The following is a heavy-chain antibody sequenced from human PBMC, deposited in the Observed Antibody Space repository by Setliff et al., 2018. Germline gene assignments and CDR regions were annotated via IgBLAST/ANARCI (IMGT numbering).Heavy chain of an antibody. CDR3: ARLPGYCNGGNCYGYYTFDI. V-gene: IGHV4-39*01. Sequence: SETLSLTCTVSGFSIRSGGYYWGWICQPPGKGLEWIGSINYSGITYYSPSLKSRVIVSVDTSKNQFSLKLSSVTAADTAVYYCARLPGYCNGGNCYGYYTFDIWGQGTMVTVSS. CDR1: GFSIRSGGYY. J-gene: IGHJ3*02. D-gene: IGHD2-15*01. CDR2: INYSGIT.